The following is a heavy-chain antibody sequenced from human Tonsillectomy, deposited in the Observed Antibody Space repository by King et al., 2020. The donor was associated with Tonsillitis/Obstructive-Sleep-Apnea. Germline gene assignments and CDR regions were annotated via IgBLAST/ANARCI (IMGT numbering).Heavy chain of an antibody. CDR3: ARDLSIAHFDY. V-gene: IGHV3-21*01. CDR1: AFAFAYYT. J-gene: IGHJ4*02. Sequence: VQLVESGGGLVKPGGSLMLSCEASAFAFAYYTFDWVRQAPGKGLEWVSSIDATGNHVYYADSVKGRFTISRDNAKKSLYLEMTSLRADETAVYYCARDLSIAHFDYCGQGTLVTVPS. CDR2: IDATGNHV.